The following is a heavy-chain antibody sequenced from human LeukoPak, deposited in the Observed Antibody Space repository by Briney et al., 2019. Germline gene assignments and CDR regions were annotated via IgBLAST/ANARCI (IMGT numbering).Heavy chain of an antibody. CDR1: GGSFSGYY. V-gene: IGHV4-34*01. CDR2: INHSGST. D-gene: IGHD4-17*01. J-gene: IGHJ4*02. CDR3: VRGDYPDY. Sequence: PSETLSLTCAVYGGSFSGYYWSWIRQPPGKGLEWIGEINHSGSTNYNPSLKSRVTMSVDTSKNQFSLKLSSVTAADTAVYYCVRGDYPDYWGQGTLVTVSS.